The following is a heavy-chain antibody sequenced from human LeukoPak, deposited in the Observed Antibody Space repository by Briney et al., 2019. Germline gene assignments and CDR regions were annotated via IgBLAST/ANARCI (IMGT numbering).Heavy chain of an antibody. J-gene: IGHJ4*01. CDR1: GYTFTSYG. V-gene: IGHV1-18*01. CDR2: ISAYNGNT. CDR3: ARGYYYHSSGSYPYYFDY. Sequence: ASVTVSCKASGYTFTSYGISWVRQAPGQGLEWMGWISAYNGNTNYAQKFQGRVTITRDTSASTSYMELSSLTSEDTAVYYCARGYYYHSSGSYPYYFDYWGQGTLVTASS. D-gene: IGHD3-22*01.